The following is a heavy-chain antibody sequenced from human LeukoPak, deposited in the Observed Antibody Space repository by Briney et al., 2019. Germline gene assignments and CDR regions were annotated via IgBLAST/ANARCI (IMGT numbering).Heavy chain of an antibody. J-gene: IGHJ4*02. V-gene: IGHV3-23*01. CDR1: GFTFSTYT. CDR3: AKDVGKWESLHFFDY. CDR2: ISGSGAST. Sequence: GGSLRLSCAASGFTFSTYTMYWVRHPPGKGLEWISGISGSGASTYYADSVKGRFTISRDDSRNTLYLQMNSLRGDDTAVYYCAKDVGKWESLHFFDYWGQGTLVTVSS. D-gene: IGHD1-26*01.